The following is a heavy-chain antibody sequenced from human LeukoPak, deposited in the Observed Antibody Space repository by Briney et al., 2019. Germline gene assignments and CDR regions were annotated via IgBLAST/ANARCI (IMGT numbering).Heavy chain of an antibody. Sequence: PGGSLRLSCAASGFTFSSYSMNWVRQAPGKGLEWVSSISSSSSYIYYADSVKGRFTISRDNAKNSLYLQMNSLRAEDTAVYYCAREEDVYYHGFDYWGQGTLVTVSS. V-gene: IGHV3-21*01. CDR3: AREEDVYYHGFDY. CDR1: GFTFSSYS. J-gene: IGHJ4*02. CDR2: ISSSSSYI. D-gene: IGHD3-22*01.